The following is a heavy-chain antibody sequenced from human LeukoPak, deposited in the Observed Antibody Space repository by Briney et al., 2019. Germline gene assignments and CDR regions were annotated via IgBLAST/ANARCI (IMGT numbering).Heavy chain of an antibody. Sequence: PSETLSLTCAVYGGSFSGYYWSRIRQPPGKGLEWIGEINHSGSTNYNPSLKSRVTISVDTSKNQFSLKLSSVTAADTAVYYCARRYPLRPRSAFDIWGQGTMVTVSS. CDR2: INHSGST. J-gene: IGHJ3*02. CDR1: GGSFSGYY. V-gene: IGHV4-34*01. CDR3: ARRYPLRPRSAFDI. D-gene: IGHD3-16*01.